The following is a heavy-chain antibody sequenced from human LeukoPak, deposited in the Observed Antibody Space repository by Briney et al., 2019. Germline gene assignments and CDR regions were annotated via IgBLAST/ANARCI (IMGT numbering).Heavy chain of an antibody. CDR1: GFTFSSYA. CDR3: AKDGGTMIVMSYYYMDV. Sequence: QPGGSLRLSCAASGFTFSSYAMSWVRQAPDKGLEWVSAISGSGTPTYSADSVKGRFTISRDNSKNTLYLQMNSLRAEDTAVYYCAKDGGTMIVMSYYYMDVWGKGTTVTVSS. J-gene: IGHJ6*03. D-gene: IGHD3-22*01. V-gene: IGHV3-23*01. CDR2: ISGSGTPT.